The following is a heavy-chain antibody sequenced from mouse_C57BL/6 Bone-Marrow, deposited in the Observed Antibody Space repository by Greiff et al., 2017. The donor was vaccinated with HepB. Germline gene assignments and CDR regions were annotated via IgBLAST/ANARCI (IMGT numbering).Heavy chain of an antibody. J-gene: IGHJ4*01. D-gene: IGHD2-5*01. CDR1: GFTFSDYG. V-gene: IGHV5-17*01. CDR3: ARRSNSGYAMDY. Sequence: VQLKESGGGLVKPGGSLKLSCAASGFTFSDYGMHWVRQAPEKGLEWVAYISSGSSTIYYADTVKGRFTISRDNAKNTLFLQMTSLRSEDTAMYYCARRSNSGYAMDYWGQGTSVTVSS. CDR2: ISSGSSTI.